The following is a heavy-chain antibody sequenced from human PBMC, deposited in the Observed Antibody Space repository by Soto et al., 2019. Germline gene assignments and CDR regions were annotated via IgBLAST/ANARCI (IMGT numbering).Heavy chain of an antibody. CDR2: FDPEDGET. Sequence: ASVKVSCKVSGYTLTELSMHWVRQAPGKGLEWMGGFDPEDGETIYAQKFQGRVTMTEGTSTDTAYMELSSLRSEDTAVYYCATLASRSTHITFDYWGQGTLVTVSS. CDR3: ATLASRSTHITFDY. CDR1: GYTLTELS. D-gene: IGHD1-20*01. J-gene: IGHJ4*02. V-gene: IGHV1-24*01.